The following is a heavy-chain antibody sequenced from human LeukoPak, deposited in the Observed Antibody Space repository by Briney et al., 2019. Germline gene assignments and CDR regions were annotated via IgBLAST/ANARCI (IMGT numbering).Heavy chain of an antibody. CDR2: IYYSGST. V-gene: IGHV4-39*01. Sequence: SETLSLTCTVSGGSISSSNYYWGWIRQPPGKGLEWIGSIYYSGSTYYNPSLKSRVTIFVDTSKNQFSLKLSSVTAADTAVYYCARHKADIVVVPAAVYYYYYHMDVWGKGTTVTVSS. J-gene: IGHJ6*03. D-gene: IGHD2-2*01. CDR1: GGSISSSNYY. CDR3: ARHKADIVVVPAAVYYYYYHMDV.